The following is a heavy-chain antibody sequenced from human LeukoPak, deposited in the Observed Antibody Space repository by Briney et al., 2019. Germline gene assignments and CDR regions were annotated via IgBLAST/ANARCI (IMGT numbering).Heavy chain of an antibody. D-gene: IGHD6-19*01. CDR1: GFTFSSYG. CDR3: AKSKPLAVAGYYFGY. V-gene: IGHV3-30*18. CDR2: ISYDGSNK. Sequence: PGGSLRLSCAASGFTFSSYGMHWVRQAPGKGLEWVAVISYDGSNKYYADSVKGRFTISRDNSKNTLYLQMNSLRAEDTAVYYCAKSKPLAVAGYYFGYWGQGTLVTVSS. J-gene: IGHJ4*02.